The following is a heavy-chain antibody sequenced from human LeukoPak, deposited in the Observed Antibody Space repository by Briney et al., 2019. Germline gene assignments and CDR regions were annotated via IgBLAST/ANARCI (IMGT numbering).Heavy chain of an antibody. Sequence: SETLSLTCTVSGGSISDFYWAWIRQPADKGLEYIGRIFADEDTKYNPNLNPSLKSRVSMSADTSKSQVSLKLTSVTAADTAVYYCARDSTAGYIRGQEHYYYHIDVWGKGTTVTVSS. J-gene: IGHJ6*03. D-gene: IGHD5-18*01. CDR2: IFADEDT. CDR1: GGSISDFY. CDR3: ARDSTAGYIRGQEHYYYHIDV. V-gene: IGHV4-4*07.